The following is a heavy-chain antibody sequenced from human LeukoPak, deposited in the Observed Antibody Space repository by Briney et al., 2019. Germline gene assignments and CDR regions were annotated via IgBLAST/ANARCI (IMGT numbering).Heavy chain of an antibody. D-gene: IGHD3-16*01. CDR2: IIPIFGTP. J-gene: IGHJ5*02. CDR3: ARDGGGWFDP. CDR1: GYTFTGYY. Sequence: ASVKVSCKASGYTFTGYYMHWVRQAPGQGLEWMGGIIPIFGTPKYAQKYQGRVTVTADESTSTAYMELSSLTSEDTAVYYCARDGGGWFDPWGQGTLVTVSS. V-gene: IGHV1-69*13.